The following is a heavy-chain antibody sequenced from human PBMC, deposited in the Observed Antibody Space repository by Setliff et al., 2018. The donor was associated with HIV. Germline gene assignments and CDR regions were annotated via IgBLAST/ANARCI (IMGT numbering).Heavy chain of an antibody. Sequence: GESLKISCVGSGFTFSDFSMNWFRQAPGKGLEWVSSMNWDSSDTIYYADSVKGRFTISRDNAENSLFLQMNSLRAEDTAVYYCARVQYFNSGGYWATIRHYYYMDVWGKGTAVTVSS. CDR2: MNWDSSDTI. CDR1: GFTFSDFS. CDR3: ARVQYFNSGGYWATIRHYYYMDV. D-gene: IGHD3-22*01. V-gene: IGHV3-21*06. J-gene: IGHJ6*03.